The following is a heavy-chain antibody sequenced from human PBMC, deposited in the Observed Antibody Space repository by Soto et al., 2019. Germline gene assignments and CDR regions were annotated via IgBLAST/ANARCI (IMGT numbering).Heavy chain of an antibody. Sequence: SETLSLTCTVSGGSISGHYWGWIRQPPGKGLEYIGYIHYTGSTNYNPSLKSRVTMSVDTSTDQFSLKLNSVTAADTAVYYCARHYNTGTYPLDYWGQGTLVTVSS. CDR1: GGSISGHY. V-gene: IGHV4-59*08. D-gene: IGHD3-10*01. CDR3: ARHYNTGTYPLDY. J-gene: IGHJ4*02. CDR2: IHYTGST.